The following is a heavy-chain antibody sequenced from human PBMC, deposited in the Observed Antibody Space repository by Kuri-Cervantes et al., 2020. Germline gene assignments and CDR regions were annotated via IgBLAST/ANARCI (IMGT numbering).Heavy chain of an antibody. J-gene: IGHJ6*03. V-gene: IGHV3-30*02. D-gene: IGHD3-22*01. CDR1: GFTFSSYG. CDR2: IRYDGSNK. CDR3: AKDGSHYYDSSGYYTYFHYYYYMDV. Sequence: GGSLRLSCAASGFTFSSYGMHWVRQAPGKGLEWVAFIRYDGSNKYYADSVKGRFTISRDNSKNTLYLQMNSLRAEDTAVYYCAKDGSHYYDSSGYYTYFHYYYYMDVWGKGTTVTVSS.